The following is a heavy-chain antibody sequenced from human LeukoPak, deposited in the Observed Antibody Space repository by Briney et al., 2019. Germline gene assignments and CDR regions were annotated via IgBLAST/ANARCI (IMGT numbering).Heavy chain of an antibody. J-gene: IGHJ4*02. CDR3: AKDRILANFAGGFDY. V-gene: IGHV3-23*01. CDR2: ISPSGDST. CDR1: GFSFSSYG. Sequence: GGSLRLSCAVSGFSFSSYGMNWARQAPGKGLEWVSGISPSGDSTFNADSVKGRFTISRDNSKNTLYFQLHSLRAEDTALYYCAKDRILANFAGGFDYWGQGTPVTVSS. D-gene: IGHD1-26*01.